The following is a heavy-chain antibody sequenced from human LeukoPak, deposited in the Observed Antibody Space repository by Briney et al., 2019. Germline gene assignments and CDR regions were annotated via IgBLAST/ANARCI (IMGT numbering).Heavy chain of an antibody. J-gene: IGHJ4*02. V-gene: IGHV4-61*05. CDR1: GGSISSSSYH. Sequence: SETLSLTCTVSGGSISSSSYHWGWIRQPPGKGLEWIGYIYYSGSTNYNPSLKSRVTISVDTSKNQFSLKLSSVTAADTAVYYCARGAYGYSGYGDTYYFDYWGQGTLVTVSS. CDR2: IYYSGST. CDR3: ARGAYGYSGYGDTYYFDY. D-gene: IGHD5-12*01.